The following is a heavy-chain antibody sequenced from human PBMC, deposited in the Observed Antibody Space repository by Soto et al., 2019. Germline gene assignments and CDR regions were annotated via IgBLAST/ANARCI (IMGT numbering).Heavy chain of an antibody. J-gene: IGHJ6*03. CDR3: ARSARITIFGATSLYFYYYYMDV. Sequence: GGSLRLSCAASGFTFSDYYMTWIRQAPGKGLEWVSYISTRGGAIYYADSVKGRCTISRDDAQNSLYLQMNSLRAEDTAVYYCARSARITIFGATSLYFYYYYMDVWGKGTTVTVSS. V-gene: IGHV3-11*01. CDR1: GFTFSDYY. D-gene: IGHD3-3*01. CDR2: ISTRGGAI.